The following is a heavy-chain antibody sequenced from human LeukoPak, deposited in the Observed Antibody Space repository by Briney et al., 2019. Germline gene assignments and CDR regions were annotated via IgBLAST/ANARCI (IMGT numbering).Heavy chain of an antibody. CDR1: GGTFSSYA. Sequence: ASVKVSCKASGGTFSSYAISWVRQAPGQGLEWMGGIIPIFGTANYAQKFQGRVTITADESTSTAYMELSSLRSEDTAVYYCARDLSSAGYGPYFDYWGQGTLVTVSS. CDR3: ARDLSSAGYGPYFDY. V-gene: IGHV1-69*13. J-gene: IGHJ4*02. CDR2: IIPIFGTA. D-gene: IGHD3-10*02.